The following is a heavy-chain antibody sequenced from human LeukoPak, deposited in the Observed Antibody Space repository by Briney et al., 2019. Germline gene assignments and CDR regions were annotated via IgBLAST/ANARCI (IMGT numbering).Heavy chain of an antibody. CDR3: ARGRAQYQLLRFEY. CDR2: IIPIFGTA. J-gene: IGHJ4*02. CDR1: GGTFSSYA. D-gene: IGHD2-2*01. Sequence: SVKVSCKASGGTFSSYAISWVRQAPGQGLEWMGGIIPIFGTANYAQKFQGRVTITADESTSTAYMELSSLRSEDTAVYYCARGRAQYQLLRFEYWGQGALVTVSS. V-gene: IGHV1-69*13.